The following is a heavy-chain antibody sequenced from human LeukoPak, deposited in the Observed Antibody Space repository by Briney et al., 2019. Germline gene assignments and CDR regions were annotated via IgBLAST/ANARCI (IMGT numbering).Heavy chain of an antibody. D-gene: IGHD3-3*01. V-gene: IGHV1-69*06. CDR1: VCTFSSYA. J-gene: IGHJ4*02. CDR2: IIPIFGTA. CDR3: ARATIFGVVPAPLDY. Sequence: ASVKVSCKGSVCTFSSYAISWVRQSPGQGLEWMGGIIPIFGTANYAQKFQGRVTITADKSTSTAYMELSSLRSEATAAYYCARATIFGVVPAPLDYWGQGTLVTVSS.